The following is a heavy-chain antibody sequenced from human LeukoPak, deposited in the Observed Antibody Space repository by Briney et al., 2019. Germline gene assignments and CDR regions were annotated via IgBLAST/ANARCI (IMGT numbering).Heavy chain of an antibody. CDR2: IYTTGHT. Sequence: SETLSLTCTVSGGSISSYYWSWIRQPAGKGRDWIGRIYTTGHTAYNPSLTSRGTVAVDTSKNQFSLNLSSVTAADTAVYYCARDARGWSGFDYWGQGTLVTVSS. CDR1: GGSISSYY. J-gene: IGHJ4*02. D-gene: IGHD3-3*01. V-gene: IGHV4-4*07. CDR3: ARDARGWSGFDY.